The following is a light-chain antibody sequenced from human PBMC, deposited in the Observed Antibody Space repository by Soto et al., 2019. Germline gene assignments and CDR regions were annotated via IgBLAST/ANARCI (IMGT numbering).Light chain of an antibody. V-gene: IGLV1-47*02. CDR3: AAWDDSLSGSYV. CDR1: SSNIGSNY. J-gene: IGLJ1*01. CDR2: SNN. Sequence: QSVLTQPPSASGTPGQRVTISCSGSSSNIGSNYVYWYQQLPGTAPKLLICSNNQRPSGVPDRFSGSKSGTSASLAISGLRSEDEADYYCAAWDDSLSGSYVFGTGTKLTVL.